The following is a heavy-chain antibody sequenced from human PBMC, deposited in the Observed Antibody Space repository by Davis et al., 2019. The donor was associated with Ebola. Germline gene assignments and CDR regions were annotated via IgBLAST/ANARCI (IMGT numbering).Heavy chain of an antibody. CDR2: ISAYNGNT. D-gene: IGHD6-19*01. CDR1: GYTFTSYG. CDR3: ARVAGGYSSGWFDY. J-gene: IGHJ4*02. V-gene: IGHV1-18*01. Sequence: AASVKVSCKASGYTFTSYGISWVRQAPGQGLEWMGWISAYNGNTNHAQKLQGRVTMTTDTSTSTAYMELRSLRSDDTAVYYCARVAGGYSSGWFDYWGQGTLVTVSS.